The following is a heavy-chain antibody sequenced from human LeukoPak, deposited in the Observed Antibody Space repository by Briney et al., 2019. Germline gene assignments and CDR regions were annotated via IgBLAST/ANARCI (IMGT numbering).Heavy chain of an antibody. CDR2: INHSGST. CDR3: ARTVAGI. CDR1: GGSISRSDYY. D-gene: IGHD6-19*01. J-gene: IGHJ4*02. Sequence: PSQTLSLTCSVSGGSISRSDYYWSWIRQPPGKGLEWIGEINHSGSTNYNPSLKSRVTISVDTSKNQFSLKLSSVTAADTAVYYCARTVAGIWGQGTLVTVSS. V-gene: IGHV4-30-4*01.